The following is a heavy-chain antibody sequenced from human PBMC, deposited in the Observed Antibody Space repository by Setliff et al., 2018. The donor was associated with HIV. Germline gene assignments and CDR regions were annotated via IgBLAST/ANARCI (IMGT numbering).Heavy chain of an antibody. CDR2: INPDSGGT. CDR1: GYTFTGYY. Sequence: ASVKVSCKASGYTFTGYYMHWVRQAPGQGLEWMGWINPDSGGTNLAQKFLGRVTLTRDTSTSTAYMELRSLRSDDTAVYYCARGYDGSGFYYVYWGQGTLVTVSS. CDR3: ARGYDGSGFYYVY. J-gene: IGHJ4*02. V-gene: IGHV1-2*02. D-gene: IGHD3-22*01.